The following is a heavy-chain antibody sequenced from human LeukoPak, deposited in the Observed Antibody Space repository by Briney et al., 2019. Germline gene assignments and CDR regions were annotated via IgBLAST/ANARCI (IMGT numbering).Heavy chain of an antibody. J-gene: IGHJ4*02. Sequence: GGSLRLSCAASGFTFSSHAMIWVRQAPGKGLEWVSAIPASGGSTFYADSVKGRFTISRDNSKNTLYLQVSSLRAEDTAVYYCGKGSSTGWSQYLDYWGQGTLVTVSS. CDR2: IPASGGST. CDR1: GFTFSSHA. D-gene: IGHD6-19*01. V-gene: IGHV3-23*01. CDR3: GKGSSTGWSQYLDY.